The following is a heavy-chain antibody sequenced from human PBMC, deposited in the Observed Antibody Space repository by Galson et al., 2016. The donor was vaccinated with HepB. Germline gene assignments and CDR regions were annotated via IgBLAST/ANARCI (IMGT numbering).Heavy chain of an antibody. CDR3: ARSGIVVETYGMDV. Sequence: SLRLSCAASGVYFSLYSMNWVRQAPGKGLEWISYISGNGGTIYYADSVKGRFTISRDTAANALFLQMSSLRDDDTAIYYCARSGIVVETYGMDVWGRGTSVTVS. CDR2: ISGNGGTI. CDR1: GVYFSLYS. J-gene: IGHJ6*02. V-gene: IGHV3-48*02. D-gene: IGHD6-19*01.